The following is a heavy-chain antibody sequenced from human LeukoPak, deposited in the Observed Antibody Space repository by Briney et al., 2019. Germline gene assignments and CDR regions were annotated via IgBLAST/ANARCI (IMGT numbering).Heavy chain of an antibody. CDR2: IIPIFGTA. CDR3: ARGGITMVRGVIRPHYFDY. V-gene: IGHV1-69*06. D-gene: IGHD3-10*01. J-gene: IGHJ4*02. Sequence: SVKVSCKASRGTFSSYAISWVRQAPGQGLEWMGGIIPIFGTANYAQKFQGRVTITADKSTSTAYMELSSLRSEDTAVYYCARGGITMVRGVIRPHYFDYWGQGTLVTVSS. CDR1: RGTFSSYA.